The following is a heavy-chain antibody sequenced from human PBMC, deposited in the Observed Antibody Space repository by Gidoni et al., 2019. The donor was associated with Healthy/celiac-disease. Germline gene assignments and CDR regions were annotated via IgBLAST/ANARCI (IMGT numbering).Heavy chain of an antibody. Sequence: EVQLVESGGCLVKPGGSLRLSCASSGFTFSSYSMNWVRQAPGKGLEWVSSISSSSSYIYYADSVKGRFTISRDNAKNSLYLQMNSLRAEDTAVYYCARDMTDYVVSYGMDVWGQGTTVTVSS. D-gene: IGHD3-16*01. CDR1: GFTFSSYS. CDR3: ARDMTDYVVSYGMDV. J-gene: IGHJ6*02. CDR2: ISSSSSYI. V-gene: IGHV3-21*01.